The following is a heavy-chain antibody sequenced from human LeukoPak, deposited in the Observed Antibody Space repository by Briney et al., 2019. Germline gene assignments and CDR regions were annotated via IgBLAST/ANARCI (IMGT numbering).Heavy chain of an antibody. Sequence: PGGSLRLSCTASGFTFSDHGMHWVRQAPGKGLEWVTFIWHDGSNKYYADSATGRFTISRDNSKNTLYLQMNSLRAEDTAVYYCAKDPLRHRTRTTCRYLDYWGQGTPVTVSS. CDR3: AKDPLRHRTRTTCRYLDY. J-gene: IGHJ4*02. CDR1: GFTFSDHG. V-gene: IGHV3-30*02. D-gene: IGHD1-14*01. CDR2: IWHDGSNK.